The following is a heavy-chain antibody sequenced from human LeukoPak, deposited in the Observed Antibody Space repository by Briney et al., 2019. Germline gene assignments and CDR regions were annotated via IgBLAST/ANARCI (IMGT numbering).Heavy chain of an antibody. D-gene: IGHD6-6*01. CDR2: VYYTGST. V-gene: IGHV4-59*08. Sequence: SETLSLTCSVPGGSVSNYYWSWIRQPPRKGLEWIGYVYYTGSTNYNPSLKSRVTMFEDKSKNQFSLRLYSVTVADTAVYYCARHFAYSSSSYFDYWGQGRLVTVSS. CDR3: ARHFAYSSSSYFDY. J-gene: IGHJ4*02. CDR1: GGSVSNYY.